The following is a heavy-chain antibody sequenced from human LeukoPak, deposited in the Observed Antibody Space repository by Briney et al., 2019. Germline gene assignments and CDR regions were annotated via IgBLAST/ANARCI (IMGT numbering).Heavy chain of an antibody. D-gene: IGHD4-17*01. CDR2: ISYDGSNK. J-gene: IGHJ5*02. Sequence: GGSLRLSCAASGFTFSSYAMHWVRQAPGKGLEWVAVISYDGSNKYYADSVKGRFTISRDNSKNTLYLQMNSLRAEDTAVYYCAKDLRSLTTVTTTFDPWGQGTLVTVSS. V-gene: IGHV3-30*04. CDR3: AKDLRSLTTVTTTFDP. CDR1: GFTFSSYA.